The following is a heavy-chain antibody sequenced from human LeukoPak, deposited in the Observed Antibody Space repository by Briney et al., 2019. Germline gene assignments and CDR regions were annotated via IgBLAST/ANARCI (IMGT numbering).Heavy chain of an antibody. Sequence: ASVKVSCKASGYTFSSCAINWVRQAPGQGLEYMGWIDTKTGNPTYAQGFTGRFVLSLDTSVSTAYLQISSLKAEDTAVYYCAIHPSDSSGYFSYWGQGALVTVSS. V-gene: IGHV7-4-1*02. J-gene: IGHJ4*02. CDR2: IDTKTGNP. D-gene: IGHD3-22*01. CDR3: AIHPSDSSGYFSY. CDR1: GYTFSSCA.